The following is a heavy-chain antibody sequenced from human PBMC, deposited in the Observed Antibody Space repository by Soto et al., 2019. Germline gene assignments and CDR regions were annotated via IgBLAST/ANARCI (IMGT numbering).Heavy chain of an antibody. D-gene: IGHD2-8*02. CDR3: AAGYSTGLDAFDI. J-gene: IGHJ3*02. CDR1: GYNFANFW. Sequence: VESVKISCNGSGYNFANFWIGWVRQMPWKGLEWMGMIFPGDSDTKNSPSLEGQITMSVDKSDSSAYLQWRSLKASDTAIYYCAAGYSTGLDAFDIWGQGTMVTVSS. V-gene: IGHV5-51*01. CDR2: IFPGDSDT.